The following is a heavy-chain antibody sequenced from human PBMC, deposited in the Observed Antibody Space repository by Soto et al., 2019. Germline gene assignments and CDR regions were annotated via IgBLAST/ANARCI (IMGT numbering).Heavy chain of an antibody. Sequence: QVQLVQSGAEVKKPGASVKVSCKASGYTFTGYYMHWVRQAPGQGLEWMGWINPNSGGTNYAQKFKGWVTMTRDTSIRTAYMELSRLRSDDTAVYYCARGTYYDISEGDFDYWGQGTLVTVSS. CDR1: GYTFTGYY. J-gene: IGHJ4*02. V-gene: IGHV1-2*04. CDR2: INPNSGGT. CDR3: ARGTYYDISEGDFDY. D-gene: IGHD3-9*01.